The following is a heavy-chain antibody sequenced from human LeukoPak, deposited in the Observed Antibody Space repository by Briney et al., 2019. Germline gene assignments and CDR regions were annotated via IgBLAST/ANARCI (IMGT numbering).Heavy chain of an antibody. Sequence: GGSLRLSCAASGFTFSSYWMHWVRQAPGKGLVWVSRINSDGSSTSYADSVKGRFTISRDNAKNTLYLQMNSLRAEDTAVYYCAKVRWGSNNALDSWGQGTLVTGSS. V-gene: IGHV3-74*01. D-gene: IGHD3-16*01. CDR3: AKVRWGSNNALDS. CDR2: INSDGSST. J-gene: IGHJ4*02. CDR1: GFTFSSYW.